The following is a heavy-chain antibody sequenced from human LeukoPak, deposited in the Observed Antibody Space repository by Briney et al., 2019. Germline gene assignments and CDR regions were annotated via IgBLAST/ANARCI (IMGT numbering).Heavy chain of an antibody. D-gene: IGHD3-3*01. CDR3: AREYYDFWSGYPLDY. J-gene: IGHJ4*02. CDR2: IKQDGSEK. V-gene: IGHV3-7*01. CDR1: GFTFSSYW. Sequence: GGSLRLSCAASGFTFSSYWMSWVRQAPGKGLEWVANIKQDGSEKYYVDSVKGRFAISRDNAKNSLYLQMNSLRAEDTAVYYCAREYYDFWSGYPLDYWGQGTLVTVSS.